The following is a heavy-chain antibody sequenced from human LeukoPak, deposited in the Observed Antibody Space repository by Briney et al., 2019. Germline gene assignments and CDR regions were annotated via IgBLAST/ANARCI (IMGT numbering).Heavy chain of an antibody. D-gene: IGHD6-13*01. V-gene: IGHV3-23*01. Sequence: SGGSLRLSCIASKFTFGDYGMNWVRQAPGKGLEWVSAISGSGGSTYYADSVKGRFTISRDNSKNTLYLQMNSLRAEDTAVYYCAKRIAAAGAGGYWGQGTLVTVSS. J-gene: IGHJ4*02. CDR1: KFTFGDYG. CDR3: AKRIAAAGAGGY. CDR2: ISGSGGST.